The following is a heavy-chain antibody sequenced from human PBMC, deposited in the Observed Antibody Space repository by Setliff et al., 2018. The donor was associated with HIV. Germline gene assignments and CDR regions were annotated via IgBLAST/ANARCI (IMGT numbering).Heavy chain of an antibody. J-gene: IGHJ4*02. D-gene: IGHD3-22*01. V-gene: IGHV3-48*01. CDR1: GFTFWSHS. Sequence: GGSLRLSCAASGFTFWSHSMLWVRQAPGKGLQWVAYISRGGDSIFYEDSVKGRFTISRDNARNSLYLQMSSLTVEDTGVYYCAKDRYYDSSGSPFDYWGQGTLVTVSS. CDR3: AKDRYYDSSGSPFDY. CDR2: ISRGGDSI.